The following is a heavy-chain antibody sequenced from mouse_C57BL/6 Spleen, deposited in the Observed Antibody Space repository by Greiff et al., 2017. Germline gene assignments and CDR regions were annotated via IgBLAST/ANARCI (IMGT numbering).Heavy chain of an antibody. J-gene: IGHJ4*01. D-gene: IGHD2-2*01. CDR1: GYSITSDY. CDR2: ISYSGST. V-gene: IGHV3-8*01. CDR3: ARLRGYDVCYAMDY. Sequence: EVKLVESGPGLAKPSQTLSLTCSVTGYSITSDYWNWIRKFPGNKLEYMGYISYSGSTYYNPSLKSRISITRDTSKNQYYLQLNSVSTEDTATYYCARLRGYDVCYAMDYWVQGTSVTGSS.